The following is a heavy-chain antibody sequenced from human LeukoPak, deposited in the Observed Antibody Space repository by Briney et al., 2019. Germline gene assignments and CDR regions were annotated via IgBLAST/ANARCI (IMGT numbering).Heavy chain of an antibody. J-gene: IGHJ4*02. V-gene: IGHV3-7*01. CDR1: GLTYSSSW. Sequence: GGSLRLSCVAPGLTYSSSWMTWARQAPGKGLEWVATIKDDGSDRYYVDSVKGRFSISRDNAKSSLYLQMNSLRLEDTAMYYCADLGYGDWGQGTLVTVSS. D-gene: IGHD4-17*01. CDR3: ADLGYGD. CDR2: IKDDGSDR.